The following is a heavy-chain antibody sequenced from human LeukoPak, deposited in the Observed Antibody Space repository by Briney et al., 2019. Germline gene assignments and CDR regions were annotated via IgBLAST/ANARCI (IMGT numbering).Heavy chain of an antibody. CDR2: ISGGGGST. CDR1: GFTFSSYA. V-gene: IGHV3-23*01. D-gene: IGHD1-20*01. Sequence: GGSLRLSCAASGFTFSSYAMSWVRQAPGKGLEWVSVISGGGGSTYYADSVKGRFTISRDNAKNSLYLQMNSLRAEDTAVYYCAKDQFMTGTTYGAFDIWGQGTMVTVSS. J-gene: IGHJ3*02. CDR3: AKDQFMTGTTYGAFDI.